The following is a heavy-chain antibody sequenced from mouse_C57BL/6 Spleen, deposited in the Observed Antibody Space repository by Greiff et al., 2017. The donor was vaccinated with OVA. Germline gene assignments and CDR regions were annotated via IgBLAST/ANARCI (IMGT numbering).Heavy chain of an antibody. V-gene: IGHV5-16*01. CDR3: AREEGDVGYFDV. D-gene: IGHD3-3*01. CDR2: INYDGSST. CDR1: GFTFSDYY. J-gene: IGHJ1*03. Sequence: EVQVVESEGGLVQPGSSMKLSCTASGFTFSDYYMAWVRQVPEKGLEWVANINYDGSSTYYLDSLKSRFIISRDNAKNILYLQMSSLKSEDTATYYCAREEGDVGYFDVWGTGTTVTVSS.